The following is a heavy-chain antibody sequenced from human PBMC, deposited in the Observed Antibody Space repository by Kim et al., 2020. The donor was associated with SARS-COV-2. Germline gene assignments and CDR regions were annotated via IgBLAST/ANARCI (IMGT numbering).Heavy chain of an antibody. D-gene: IGHD3-22*01. CDR3: ARATHYYDSSGYYYRPLYYYYGMDV. V-gene: IGHV3-21*01. CDR2: ISSSSSYI. Sequence: GGSLRLSCAASGFTFRTYSMNWVRQAPGKGLEWVSSISSSSSYIYYADSVKGRFTISRDNAKNSLYLQMNSLRAEDTAVYYCARATHYYDSSGYYYRPLYYYYGMDVWREGTTLTVSS. J-gene: IGHJ6*04. CDR1: GFTFRTYS.